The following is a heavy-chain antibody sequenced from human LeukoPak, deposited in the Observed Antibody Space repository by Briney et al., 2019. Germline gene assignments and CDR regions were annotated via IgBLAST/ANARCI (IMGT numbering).Heavy chain of an antibody. D-gene: IGHD6-19*01. V-gene: IGHV5-51*01. CDR1: GYSFTSYW. CDR2: IYPGDSDT. Sequence: GGSLKISCKGSGYSFTSYWIGWVRQMPGKGLEWMGIIYPGDSDTRYSPSFQGQVTISADKSISTAHLQWSSLKASDAAMYYCARSSSGWYGLKAFDIWGQGTMVTVSS. J-gene: IGHJ3*02. CDR3: ARSSSGWYGLKAFDI.